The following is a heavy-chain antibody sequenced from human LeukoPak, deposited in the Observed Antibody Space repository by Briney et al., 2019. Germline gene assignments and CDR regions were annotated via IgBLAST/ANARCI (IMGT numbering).Heavy chain of an antibody. CDR2: ISGDGGST. CDR1: GFTFDDYA. J-gene: IGHJ4*02. Sequence: GGSLRLSCAASGFTFDDYAMHWGRQAPRKGLEWVSLISGDGGSTYSADSVRGRFTISRDNSKNSLYLQMNSLRTEDTALYYCAKITFYSGSWHHEDYWGQGTLVTVSS. D-gene: IGHD6-13*01. V-gene: IGHV3-43*02. CDR3: AKITFYSGSWHHEDY.